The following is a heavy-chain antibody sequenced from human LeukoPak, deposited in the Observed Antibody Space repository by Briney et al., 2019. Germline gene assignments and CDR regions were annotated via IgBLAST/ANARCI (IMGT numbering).Heavy chain of an antibody. D-gene: IGHD1-26*01. CDR3: ASQPLVGATMVLSGGYYFDY. V-gene: IGHV3-23*01. CDR1: VFTFSSYS. J-gene: IGHJ4*02. CDR2: ISGSGGST. Sequence: PGGSLRLSCAASVFTFSSYSMSWVRQAPWKGLEWVLAISGSGGSTYYADSVKGRFTISRDNSKNTLYLQMNSLRAEDTAVYYCASQPLVGATMVLSGGYYFDYWGQGTLVTVSS.